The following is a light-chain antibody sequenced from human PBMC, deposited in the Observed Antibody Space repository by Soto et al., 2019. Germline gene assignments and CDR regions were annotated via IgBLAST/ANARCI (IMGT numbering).Light chain of an antibody. CDR1: SSNIGAGFD. CDR2: GNN. V-gene: IGLV1-40*01. J-gene: IGLJ1*01. CDR3: QSYDTSLSGGSV. Sequence: QSALTQSPSVSGAPGQRVSISCTGTSSNIGAGFDVQWYQQLPATAPKLLIYGNNNRPSGVPDRFSGSKSGTSASLAITGLQAEDEADYYCQSYDTSLSGGSVFGTGTKLTVL.